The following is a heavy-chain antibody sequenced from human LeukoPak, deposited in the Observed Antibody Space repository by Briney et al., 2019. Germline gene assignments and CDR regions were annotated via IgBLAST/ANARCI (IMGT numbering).Heavy chain of an antibody. D-gene: IGHD1-26*01. CDR1: SDSISSASSY. Sequence: SETLSLTCTVSSDSISSASSYWAWVRQPPGKGLEWIGTVYYTGRTYNNPSLKSRISISIDTSSNQFSLKVASVSAADTAVYYCASTHAGRYYTTFDSWGQGTLVTVSS. J-gene: IGHJ4*02. CDR3: ASTHAGRYYTTFDS. V-gene: IGHV4-39*01. CDR2: VYYTGRT.